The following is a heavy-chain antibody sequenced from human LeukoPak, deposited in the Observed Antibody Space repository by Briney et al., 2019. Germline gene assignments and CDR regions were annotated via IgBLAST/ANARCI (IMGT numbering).Heavy chain of an antibody. CDR1: GYTFTSYA. J-gene: IGHJ4*02. Sequence: ASVKVSCKASGYTFTSYAMHWVRQAPGQRLEWMGWINAGNGNTKYSQKFQGRVTITRDTSASTAYVELSSLRSEDTAVYYCARARALWFGSSLDYWGQGTLVTVSS. CDR2: INAGNGNT. D-gene: IGHD3-10*01. CDR3: ARARALWFGSSLDY. V-gene: IGHV1-3*01.